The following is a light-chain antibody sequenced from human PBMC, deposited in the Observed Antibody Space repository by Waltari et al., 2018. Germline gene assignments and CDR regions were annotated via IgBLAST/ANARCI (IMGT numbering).Light chain of an antibody. CDR2: AAS. CDR3: QQVQTHSALT. Sequence: DIQLTQSPSFLSASVGDRVSITCRASQDISNYLAWYQQKLGKVPKLLIFAASTLQNGVPSRFSGSGSGTGFTLTIASLQPEDFATYYCQQVQTHSALTFGGGTRVEIK. J-gene: IGKJ4*01. CDR1: QDISNY. V-gene: IGKV1-9*01.